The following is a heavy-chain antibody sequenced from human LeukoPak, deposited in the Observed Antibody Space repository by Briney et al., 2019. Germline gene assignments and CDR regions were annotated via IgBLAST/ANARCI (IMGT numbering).Heavy chain of an antibody. CDR3: ARAVRIRDAFDI. D-gene: IGHD2-15*01. J-gene: IGHJ3*02. V-gene: IGHV3-30*04. CDR2: ISYDGSNK. CDR1: GFTFSSYA. Sequence: GGSLRLSCAASGFTFSSYAMHWVRQAPGKGLEWVAVISYDGSNKYYADSVKGRFTISRDNSKNTLYLQMNSLRAEDTAVYCCARAVRIRDAFDIWGQGTMVTVSS.